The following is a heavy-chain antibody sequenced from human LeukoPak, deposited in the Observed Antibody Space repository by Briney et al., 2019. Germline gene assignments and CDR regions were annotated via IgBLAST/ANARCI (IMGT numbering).Heavy chain of an antibody. CDR3: ARGVRRPLNVGVTHFDF. J-gene: IGHJ4*02. Sequence: SETLSLTCTVSGGSISSYYCSWIRQPPGKGLERIGYIFYSGSSNHNPSLKSRVTISVDTSKNQFSLRLSSVTAADTALFYCARGVRRPLNVGVTHFDFWGQGTLVTVSS. CDR2: IFYSGSS. D-gene: IGHD3-10*02. CDR1: GGSISSYY. V-gene: IGHV4-59*01.